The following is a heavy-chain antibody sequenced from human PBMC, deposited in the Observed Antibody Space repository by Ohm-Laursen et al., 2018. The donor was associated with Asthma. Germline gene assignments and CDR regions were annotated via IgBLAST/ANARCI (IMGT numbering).Heavy chain of an antibody. V-gene: IGHV1-69*06. D-gene: IGHD1-1*01. CDR2: IIPIFGTA. CDR3: ARDRTLEYLYYFDS. J-gene: IGHJ4*02. CDR1: GGTFSSYA. Sequence: SSVKVSCKASGGTFSSYAISWVRQAPGQGLEWMGGIIPIFGTANYAQKFQGRVTITADSSTGTAFMELSGLTSEDTAVYYCARDRTLEYLYYFDSWGQGTLVTVSS.